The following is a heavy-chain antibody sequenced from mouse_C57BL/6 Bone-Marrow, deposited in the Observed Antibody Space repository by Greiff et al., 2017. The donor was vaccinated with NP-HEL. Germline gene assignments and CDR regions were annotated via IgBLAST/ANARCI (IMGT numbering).Heavy chain of an antibody. J-gene: IGHJ2*01. CDR3: ARGGWDPDY. D-gene: IGHD4-1*01. CDR2: ISSGGDYI. V-gene: IGHV5S21*01. Sequence: EVKLVESGEGLVKPGGSLKLSCAASGFTFSSYAMSWVRQTPEKRLEWVAYISSGGDYIYYADTVKGRFTISRDNARNTLYLQMSRLKSEDTAMYYCARGGWDPDYWGQGTTLTVSS. CDR1: GFTFSSYA.